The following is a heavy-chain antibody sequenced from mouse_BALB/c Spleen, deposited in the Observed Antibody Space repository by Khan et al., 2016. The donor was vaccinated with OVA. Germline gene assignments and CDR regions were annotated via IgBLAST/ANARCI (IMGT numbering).Heavy chain of an antibody. CDR1: GFTFTSYG. CDR3: ATSYFYGYYFDY. CDR2: ISSDSNTI. J-gene: IGHJ2*01. V-gene: IGHV5-17*02. Sequence: EVQLQESGGGLVQSGGSRKLSCAASGFTFTSYGMHWIRQAPEKGLEWVAYISSDSNTIYYADTVTGRFTISRDNPKNTLFLQMTSLRSGDTAMYFCATSYFYGYYFDYWGQGTTLTVSS. D-gene: IGHD1-1*01.